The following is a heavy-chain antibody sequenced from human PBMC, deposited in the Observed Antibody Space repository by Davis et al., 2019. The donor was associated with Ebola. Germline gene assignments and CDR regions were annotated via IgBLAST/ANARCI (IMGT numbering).Heavy chain of an antibody. CDR1: GFTLHYYN. Sequence: GESLKISCAASGFTLHYYNVNWIRQAPGKGLEWVSYISTSSATIYYADSVKGRFTISRDSAKNSVYLQMNSLTVEDTAVYYCARGSVGTAFRAFDIWGQGTMVTVSS. CDR2: ISTSSATI. V-gene: IGHV3-48*04. D-gene: IGHD5-18*01. CDR3: ARGSVGTAFRAFDI. J-gene: IGHJ3*02.